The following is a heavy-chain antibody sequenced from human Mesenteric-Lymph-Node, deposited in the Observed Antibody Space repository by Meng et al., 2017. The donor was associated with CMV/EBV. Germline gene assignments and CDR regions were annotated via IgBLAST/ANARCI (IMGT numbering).Heavy chain of an antibody. Sequence: CAAYGFTFSDYYITWIRQAPGKGLEWVSYISSTGSTIYYADSVKGRFTLSRDNAKNSLYLQMNSLRAEDTAVYYCARELGGRPWFAPWGQGTLVTVSS. D-gene: IGHD3-16*01. V-gene: IGHV3-11*01. J-gene: IGHJ5*02. CDR3: ARELGGRPWFAP. CDR2: ISSTGSTI. CDR1: GFTFSDYY.